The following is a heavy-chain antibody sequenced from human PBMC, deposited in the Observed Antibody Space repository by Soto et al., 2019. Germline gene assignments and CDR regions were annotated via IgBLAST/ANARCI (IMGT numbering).Heavy chain of an antibody. CDR1: GYTFTGYY. J-gene: IGHJ6*02. D-gene: IGHD3-3*01. V-gene: IGHV1-2*04. CDR3: ARVKATIFRGYYYGMDV. Sequence: GASVKVSGKASGYTFTGYYMHWVRQAPGQGLEWMGWINPNSGGTNYAQKFQGWVTMTRDTSISTAYMELSRLRSDDTAVYYCARVKATIFRGYYYGMDVWGQGTTVTVSS. CDR2: INPNSGGT.